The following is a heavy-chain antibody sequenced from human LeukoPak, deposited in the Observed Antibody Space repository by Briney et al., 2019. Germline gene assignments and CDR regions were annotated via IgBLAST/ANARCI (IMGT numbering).Heavy chain of an antibody. J-gene: IGHJ4*02. Sequence: GGSLRLSCAASGFTFSSYGMHWVRQAPGKGLEWVAVISYDGSNKYYADSVKGRFTISRDNSRNTLYLQMNSLRAEDTAVYYCAKDINMYYYDSSGYGYWGQGTLVTVSS. CDR2: ISYDGSNK. CDR3: AKDINMYYYDSSGYGY. V-gene: IGHV3-30*18. CDR1: GFTFSSYG. D-gene: IGHD3-22*01.